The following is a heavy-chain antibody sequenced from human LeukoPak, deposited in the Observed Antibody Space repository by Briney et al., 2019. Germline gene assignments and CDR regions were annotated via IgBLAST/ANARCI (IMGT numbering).Heavy chain of an antibody. CDR3: ARGESRHYGSGSYGNWFDP. CDR2: ISSSSSTI. CDR1: GFTFSIYS. Sequence: GGSLRLSCAASGFTFSIYSMNWVRQAPGKGLEWISYISSSSSTIYYADSVKGRFTISRDNAKNSLYLQMNSLRAEDTAVYYCARGESRHYGSGSYGNWFDPWGQGTLVTVSS. V-gene: IGHV3-48*01. D-gene: IGHD3-10*01. J-gene: IGHJ5*02.